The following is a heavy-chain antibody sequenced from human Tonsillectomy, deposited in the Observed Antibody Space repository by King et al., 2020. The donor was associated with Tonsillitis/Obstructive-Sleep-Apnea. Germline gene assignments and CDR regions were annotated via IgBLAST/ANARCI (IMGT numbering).Heavy chain of an antibody. J-gene: IGHJ4*02. CDR1: GFTFSGYT. D-gene: IGHD3-3*01. Sequence: VQLVESGGGLVKPGGSLRLSCAASGFTFSGYTMNWVRQAPGKGLEWVSSISTRSSYIYYADSVKGRFTISRDNAKNSLYLQMNSLRAEDTAVYYCASYFWSGYSSDYWGQGALVTVSS. CDR2: ISTRSSYI. V-gene: IGHV3-21*01. CDR3: ASYFWSGYSSDY.